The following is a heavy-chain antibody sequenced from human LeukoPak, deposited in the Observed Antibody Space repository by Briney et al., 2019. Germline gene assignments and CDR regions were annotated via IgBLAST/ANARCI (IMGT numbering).Heavy chain of an antibody. V-gene: IGHV3-49*04. CDR3: TRDYSLRGLGYCSGGSCYSFDY. CDR1: GFSFGDYT. Sequence: GGSLRLSCTASGFSFGDYTMSWVRQAPGKGLEWVGFIRSNAYGGTTEYAASVKGRFSISRDDSRSIAYLQMNSLKTEDTDVYYCTRDYSLRGLGYCSGGSCYSFDYWGQGTLVTVSS. D-gene: IGHD2-15*01. J-gene: IGHJ4*02. CDR2: IRSNAYGGTT.